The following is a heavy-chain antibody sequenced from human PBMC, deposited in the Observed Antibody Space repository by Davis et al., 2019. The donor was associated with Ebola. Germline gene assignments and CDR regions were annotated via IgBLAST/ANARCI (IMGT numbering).Heavy chain of an antibody. Sequence: SETLSLTCTVSGGSISSGDYYWSWIRQPPGKGLEWIGYIYYSGSTYYNPSLKSRVTISVDTSKNQFSLKLTSVTAADTAVYYCARRLGTGRPYFDYWGQGALVTVSS. CDR3: ARRLGTGRPYFDY. V-gene: IGHV4-30-4*01. J-gene: IGHJ4*02. CDR1: GGSISSGDYY. CDR2: IYYSGST. D-gene: IGHD7-27*01.